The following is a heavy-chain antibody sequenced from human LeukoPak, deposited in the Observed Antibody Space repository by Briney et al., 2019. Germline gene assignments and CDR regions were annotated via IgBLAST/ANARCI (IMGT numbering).Heavy chain of an antibody. CDR1: GFTFSSYS. CDR3: ARGHCSSTSCYGWFDP. J-gene: IGHJ5*02. Sequence: GGSLRLSCAASGFTFSSYSMNWVRQAPGKGLEWVSSIRSSSSYIYYADSVKGRFTIPRDNAKNSLYLQMNSLRAEDTAVYYCARGHCSSTSCYGWFDPWGQGTLVTVSS. D-gene: IGHD2-2*01. V-gene: IGHV3-21*01. CDR2: IRSSSSYI.